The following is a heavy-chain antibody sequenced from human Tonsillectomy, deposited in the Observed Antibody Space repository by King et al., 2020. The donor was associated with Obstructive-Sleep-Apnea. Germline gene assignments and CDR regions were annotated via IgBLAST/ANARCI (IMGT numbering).Heavy chain of an antibody. D-gene: IGHD6-19*01. J-gene: IGHJ5*02. CDR3: ARVPYITGWSGWFDP. CDR2: IYYSGRT. Sequence: QLQESGPGLVKPSQTLAPTCTVSGRSISSSRYYWCWIRQPPGKGVEWIASIYYSGRTNYNTSLKSRVTISIHTSKNQFSLKLSSVTAADTAVYYCARVPYITGWSGWFDPWGQGTLVTVSS. V-gene: IGHV4-39*07. CDR1: GRSISSSRYY.